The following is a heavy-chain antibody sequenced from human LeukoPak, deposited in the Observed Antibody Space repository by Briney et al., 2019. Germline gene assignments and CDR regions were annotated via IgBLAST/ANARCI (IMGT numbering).Heavy chain of an antibody. CDR1: GGSISSSSYY. V-gene: IGHV4-39*07. Sequence: SETLSLTCTVSGGSISSSSYYWGWIRQPPGKGLEWIGSIYYSGSTYYNPSLKSRVTISVDTSKNQFSLKLSSVTAADTAVYYCARGMKVPAAFLSYYYYMDVWGKGTTVTVSS. CDR2: IYYSGST. CDR3: ARGMKVPAAFLSYYYYMDV. J-gene: IGHJ6*03. D-gene: IGHD2-2*01.